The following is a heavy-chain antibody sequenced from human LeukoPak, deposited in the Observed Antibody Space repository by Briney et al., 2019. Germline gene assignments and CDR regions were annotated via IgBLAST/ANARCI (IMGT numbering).Heavy chain of an antibody. CDR2: SSSSSSTI. D-gene: IGHD6-19*01. CDR1: GFTFSSYS. J-gene: IGHJ4*02. Sequence: GGSLRLSCAASGFTFSSYSMNWVRQDPGKGQEWVSYSSSSSSTIYYADSVKGRFTISRDNAKNSLYLQMNSLRAEDTAVYYCARDRGSGWYEGYWGQGTLVTVSS. CDR3: ARDRGSGWYEGY. V-gene: IGHV3-48*01.